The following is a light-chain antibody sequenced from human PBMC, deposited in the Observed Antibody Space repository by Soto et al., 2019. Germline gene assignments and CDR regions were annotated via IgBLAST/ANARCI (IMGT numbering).Light chain of an antibody. CDR2: AAS. J-gene: IGKJ1*01. V-gene: IGKV1-6*01. CDR1: QSVRDY. CDR3: LQADKYPRT. Sequence: IQMTQSPASLSASVGDRATISCRASQSVRDYLDWYQVKPGQAPKLLIYAASTLQSGVPSRFSGSASRTDFPTTISSLQAEDVATYCCLQADKYPRTFGQGTKVDIK.